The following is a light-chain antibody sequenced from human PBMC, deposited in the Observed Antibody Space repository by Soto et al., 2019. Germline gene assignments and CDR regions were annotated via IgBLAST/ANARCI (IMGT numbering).Light chain of an antibody. CDR1: SRDVGVYNY. Sequence: QSALTQPPSASGSPGQSVTISCTGTSRDVGVYNYVSWYQQHPGRAPKLMIYEVSQRPSGVPDRFSGSKSGNTASLTVSGLQAEDEAEYYCSSYAASNTVIFGGGTKLTVL. V-gene: IGLV2-8*01. CDR2: EVS. CDR3: SSYAASNTVI. J-gene: IGLJ2*01.